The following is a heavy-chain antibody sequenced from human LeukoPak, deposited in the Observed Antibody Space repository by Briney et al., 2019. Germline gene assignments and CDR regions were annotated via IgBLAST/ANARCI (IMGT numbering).Heavy chain of an antibody. CDR3: AKDLSGSSIGTTLYAFDI. J-gene: IGHJ3*02. CDR1: GFTFRSYA. CDR2: MSGSGGST. Sequence: PGGSLRLSCVASGFTFRSYAMSWARQAPGKGLEWVSGMSGSGGSTYYADSVKGRFTISRDNSKNTLYLQMNSLRAEDTAVYYCAKDLSGSSIGTTLYAFDIWGRGTMVTVSS. D-gene: IGHD1-7*01. V-gene: IGHV3-23*01.